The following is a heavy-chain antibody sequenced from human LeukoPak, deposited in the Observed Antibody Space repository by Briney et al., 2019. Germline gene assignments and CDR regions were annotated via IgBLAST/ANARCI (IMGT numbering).Heavy chain of an antibody. CDR2: INPNSGGT. V-gene: IGHV1-2*02. J-gene: IGHJ4*02. CDR3: AISHGFYSAAEFGY. Sequence: GASVKLSCKASGYTFTGYYMHWVRQAPGQGLEWMGWINPNSGGTNYAQKFQGRVTMTRDTSISTAYMELSRLRSDDTAVYYCAISHGFYSAAEFGYWGQGTLVTVSS. CDR1: GYTFTGYY. D-gene: IGHD6-13*01.